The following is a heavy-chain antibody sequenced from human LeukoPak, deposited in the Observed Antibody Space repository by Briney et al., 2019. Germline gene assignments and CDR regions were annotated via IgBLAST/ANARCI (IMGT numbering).Heavy chain of an antibody. J-gene: IGHJ4*02. CDR1: GYTFTSYV. CDR3: ARVTQTDYDFDY. V-gene: IGHV1-18*01. D-gene: IGHD4-17*01. CDR2: ISAYNGNT. Sequence: ASVKVSCKASGYTFTSYVSWVRQAPGQGLEWMGWISAYNGNTDYAQKLQGRVTMTTDTSTSTAYMELRSLRSDDTAVYYCARVTQTDYDFDYWGQGTLVTVSS.